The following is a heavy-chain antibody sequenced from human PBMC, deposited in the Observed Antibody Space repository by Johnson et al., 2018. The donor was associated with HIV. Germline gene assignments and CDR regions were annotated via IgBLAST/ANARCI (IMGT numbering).Heavy chain of an antibody. Sequence: EVQLVESGGGLVQPGRSLRLSCATSGFTFGDYAMHWLRQAPGKGLEWVGFIRSNAHGGGAEYAASVKGKFTISRDDFQSIVYLQMNSLKTEDTAVYYCTRNLMYTTSWSSDTFDIWGQGTMVTVAS. CDR2: IRSNAHGGGA. CDR1: GFTFGDYA. CDR3: TRNLMYTTSWSSDTFDI. D-gene: IGHD6-13*01. J-gene: IGHJ3*02. V-gene: IGHV3-49*03.